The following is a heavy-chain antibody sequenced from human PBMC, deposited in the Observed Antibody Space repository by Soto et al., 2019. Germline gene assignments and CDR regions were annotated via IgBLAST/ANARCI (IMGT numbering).Heavy chain of an antibody. J-gene: IGHJ3*02. V-gene: IGHV4-4*02. Sequence: SETLSLTCAVSSGSISSSNWWSWVRQPPGKGLEWIGEIYHSGSTNYNPSLKSRVTISVDKSKNQFSLKLSSVTAADTAVYYCARDSLPYYDGSGSYYKGAFDIWGQGTRVTVSS. CDR1: SGSISSSNW. CDR2: IYHSGST. D-gene: IGHD3-10*01. CDR3: ARDSLPYYDGSGSYYKGAFDI.